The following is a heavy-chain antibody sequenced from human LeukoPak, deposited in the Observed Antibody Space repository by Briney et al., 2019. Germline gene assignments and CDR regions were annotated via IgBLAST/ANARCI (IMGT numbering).Heavy chain of an antibody. CDR3: AKAADYISRGRLDP. Sequence: SETLSLTCTVSGGSISTYYWNWIRQPPGKGLEWIGYIYYSGSTNYNPSLKSRVTILVDTSKNQFSLKLSSVTAADTAVYYCAKAADYISRGRLDPWGQGTLVTVSS. CDR1: GGSISTYY. V-gene: IGHV4-59*01. J-gene: IGHJ5*02. CDR2: IYYSGST. D-gene: IGHD4-11*01.